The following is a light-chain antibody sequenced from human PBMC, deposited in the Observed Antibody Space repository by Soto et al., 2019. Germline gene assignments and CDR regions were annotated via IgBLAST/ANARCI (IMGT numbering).Light chain of an antibody. CDR3: SSNSSVSTPML. Sequence: QSVLTQPASVSGSPGQSITISCTGTSSDVGGYRFVSWYQHHPGEAPKLIIYEVSNRPSGVSSRFSGSKSGNAASLTISGLQAEDEGLYYGSSNSSVSTPMLFGGGTKVTVL. CDR1: SSDVGGYRF. V-gene: IGLV2-14*01. J-gene: IGLJ3*02. CDR2: EVS.